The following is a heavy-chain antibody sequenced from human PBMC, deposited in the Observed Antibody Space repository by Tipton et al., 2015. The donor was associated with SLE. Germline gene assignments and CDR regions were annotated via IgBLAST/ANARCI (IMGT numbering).Heavy chain of an antibody. CDR2: ISSSSSYI. J-gene: IGHJ6*02. CDR3: ARDLLGCSGGGCYSGSYYYYGMDV. Sequence: SLRLSCAASGFTFSSYSMNWVRQAPGKGLEWVSSISSSSSYIYYTVSVKGRFTISRDNAKNSLYLQMNSLRAEDTAVYYCARDLLGCSGGGCYSGSYYYYGMDVWSQMITATVYS. D-gene: IGHD2-15*01. CDR1: GFTFSSYS. V-gene: IGHV3-21*01.